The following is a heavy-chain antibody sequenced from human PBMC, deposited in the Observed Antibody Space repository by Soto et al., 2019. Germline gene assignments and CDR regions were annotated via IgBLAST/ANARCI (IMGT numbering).Heavy chain of an antibody. J-gene: IGHJ4*02. CDR1: GFTFSSYS. CDR3: ARDRRLYGSKGY. V-gene: IGHV3-21*01. Sequence: EVQLVESGGGLVKPGGSLRLSCAASGFTFSSYSINWVLQAPGKGLEWVSSISSSSSYIYYADSVKGRFTISRDNAKNSLYLQMNSLRAEDTAVYYCARDRRLYGSKGYWGQGTLVTVSS. CDR2: ISSSSSYI. D-gene: IGHD6-13*01.